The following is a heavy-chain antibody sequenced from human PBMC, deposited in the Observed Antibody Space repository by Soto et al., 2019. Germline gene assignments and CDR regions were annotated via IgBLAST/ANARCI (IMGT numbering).Heavy chain of an antibody. D-gene: IGHD6-13*01. CDR3: ARRGYSSSWYNFDY. CDR1: GGSISSSSYY. CDR2: IYYSGST. J-gene: IGHJ4*02. V-gene: IGHV4-39*01. Sequence: SETLSLTCTVSGGSISSSSYYWGWIRQPPGKGLEWIGSIYYSGSTYYNPSLKSRVTISVDTSKNQFSLKLSSVTAADTAVYYCARRGYSSSWYNFDYWGQGTLVTVSS.